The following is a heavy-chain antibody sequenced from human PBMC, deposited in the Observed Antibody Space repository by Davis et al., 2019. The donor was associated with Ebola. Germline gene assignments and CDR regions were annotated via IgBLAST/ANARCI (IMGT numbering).Heavy chain of an antibody. V-gene: IGHV4-34*01. J-gene: IGHJ4*02. CDR1: GGSFSAYY. CDR3: ARGWDSSGWQN. Sequence: SETLSLTCAVYGGSFSAYYWSWIRQPPGKGLEWIGEINHSGSTNYNPSLKSRVTISVDSSKNQFSLKLNSVTAADTAVYYCARGWDSSGWQNWGQGTLVTVSS. D-gene: IGHD6-19*01. CDR2: INHSGST.